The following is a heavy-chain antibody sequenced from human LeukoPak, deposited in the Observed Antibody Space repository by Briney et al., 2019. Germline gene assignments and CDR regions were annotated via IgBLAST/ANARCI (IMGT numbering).Heavy chain of an antibody. D-gene: IGHD1-1*01. V-gene: IGHV3-11*04. CDR2: ISSRGTIT. J-gene: IGHJ5*02. CDR1: GFTFSDYY. CDR3: ARDGGTGTLGGWFDP. Sequence: GGSLRLSCVASGFTFSDYYMSWIRQAPGKGLEWVSHISSRGTITYYADSVKGRFTISRDNAKNSLCLQMNSLRAEDTAVYYCARDGGTGTLGGWFDPWGQGTLVTVSS.